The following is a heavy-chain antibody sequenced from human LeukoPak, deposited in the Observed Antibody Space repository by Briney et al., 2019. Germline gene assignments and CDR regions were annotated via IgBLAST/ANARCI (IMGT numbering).Heavy chain of an antibody. D-gene: IGHD3-22*01. J-gene: IGHJ5*02. CDR1: GYTFTSYY. V-gene: IGHV1-46*01. CDR2: INPSGGST. Sequence: ASVKVSCKASGYTFTSYYMHWVRQAPGQGLEWVGIINPSGGSTSYAQKFQGRVSMTRDTSTSTVYMELSSLRSEDTAVYYCARAGYYYDSSGYVGPYNWFDPWGQGTLVTVSS. CDR3: ARAGYYYDSSGYVGPYNWFDP.